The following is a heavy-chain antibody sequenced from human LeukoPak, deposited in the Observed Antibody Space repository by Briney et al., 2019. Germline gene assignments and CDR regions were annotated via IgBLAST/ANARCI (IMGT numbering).Heavy chain of an antibody. CDR3: ARVGRYCSSTSCYSYYYMDV. V-gene: IGHV3-66*02. J-gene: IGHJ6*03. D-gene: IGHD2-2*01. Sequence: GGSLRLSCAASGFTVSSNYMTWVRQAPGKGLEWVSVIYSGGSTYYADSVKGRFTLSRDNSMNTLYLQMNSLRPEDTAVYYCARVGRYCSSTSCYSYYYMDVWGKGTTVTVSS. CDR1: GFTVSSNY. CDR2: IYSGGST.